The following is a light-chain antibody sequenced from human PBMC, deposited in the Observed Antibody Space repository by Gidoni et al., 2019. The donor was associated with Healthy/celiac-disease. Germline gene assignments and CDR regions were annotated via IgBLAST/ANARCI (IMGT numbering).Light chain of an antibody. Sequence: QLALTQPPSASGSPGPSVTIPCTRTSSDVGGYDNVSWYQQHPGEAPKLMIYEVSKRPSGVPERFSGSKSGNTASLTVSGLQAEDEADYYCSSYAGSNNLVFGGGTKLTVL. CDR1: SSDVGGYDN. CDR2: EVS. J-gene: IGLJ2*01. V-gene: IGLV2-8*01. CDR3: SSYAGSNNLV.